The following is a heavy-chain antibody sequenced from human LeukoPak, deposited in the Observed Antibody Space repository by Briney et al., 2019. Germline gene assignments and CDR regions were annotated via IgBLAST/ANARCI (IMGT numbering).Heavy chain of an antibody. Sequence: GTSVKVSCKASGFTFTSSAVQWVRQAHGQRLEWIGWIVVGSGNTNYAQKFQERVTITRDMSTSTAYMELSSLRSEDTAVYYCAADERYYYDSSGYNWGQGTLVTVSS. J-gene: IGHJ4*02. CDR3: AADERYYYDSSGYN. D-gene: IGHD3-22*01. V-gene: IGHV1-58*01. CDR2: IVVGSGNT. CDR1: GFTFTSSA.